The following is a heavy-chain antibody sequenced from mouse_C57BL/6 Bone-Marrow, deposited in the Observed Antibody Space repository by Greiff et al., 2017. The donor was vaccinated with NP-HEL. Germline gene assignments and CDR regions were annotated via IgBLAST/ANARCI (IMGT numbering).Heavy chain of an antibody. J-gene: IGHJ2*01. CDR2: IYPGSGST. D-gene: IGHD2-4*01. V-gene: IGHV1-55*01. Sequence: QVQLQQPGAELVKPGASVKMSCKASGYTFTSYWITWVKQRPGQGLEWIGDIYPGSGSTNYNEKFKSKATLTVDTSSSTAYMQLSSLTSEDSAVYYCAAPYDYDEGADYWGKGTTLTVSS. CDR3: AAPYDYDEGADY. CDR1: GYTFTSYW.